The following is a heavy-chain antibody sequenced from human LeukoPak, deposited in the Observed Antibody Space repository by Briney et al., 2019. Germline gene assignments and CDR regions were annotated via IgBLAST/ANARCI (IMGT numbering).Heavy chain of an antibody. CDR1: GGFISSTNW. CDR3: AREGGPYRPLDY. Sequence: PSGTLSLTCGVSGGFISSTNWWTWVRQPPGEGLEWIGEVHLSGRTNYNPSLESRVTMSVDMSENHISLKLTSVTAADTAVYYCAREGGPYRPLDYSGQGTLVTVSS. J-gene: IGHJ4*02. CDR2: VHLSGRT. V-gene: IGHV4-4*02.